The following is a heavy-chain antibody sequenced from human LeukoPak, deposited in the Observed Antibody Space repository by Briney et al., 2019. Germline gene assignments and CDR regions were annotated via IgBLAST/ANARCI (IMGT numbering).Heavy chain of an antibody. V-gene: IGHV4-34*01. CDR2: INHSGST. CDR3: ARSTGSGGSCYVDY. D-gene: IGHD2-15*01. CDR1: GGSFSGYY. Sequence: PSETLSLTCAVYGGSFSGYYWRWIRQPPGKGLEWIGEINHSGSTNYNPSLKSRVTISVDTSKNQFSLKLSSVTAADTAVYYCARSTGSGGSCYVDYWGQGTLVTVSS. J-gene: IGHJ4*02.